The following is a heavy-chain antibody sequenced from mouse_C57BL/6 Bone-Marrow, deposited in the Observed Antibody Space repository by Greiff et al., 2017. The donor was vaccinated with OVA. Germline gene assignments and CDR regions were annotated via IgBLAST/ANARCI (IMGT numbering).Heavy chain of an antibody. D-gene: IGHD2-4*01. J-gene: IGHJ2*01. CDR2: IYPRSGNT. CDR1: GYTFTSYG. Sequence: QVQLQQSGAELARPGASVKLSCKASGYTFTSYGISWVKQRTGPGLEWIGEIYPRSGNTYYNEKFKGKATLNADKSSSTAYMELRSLTAEDAAGYFCARKEGYDYDDEGFDYWGQGTTLTVSS. V-gene: IGHV1-81*01. CDR3: ARKEGYDYDDEGFDY.